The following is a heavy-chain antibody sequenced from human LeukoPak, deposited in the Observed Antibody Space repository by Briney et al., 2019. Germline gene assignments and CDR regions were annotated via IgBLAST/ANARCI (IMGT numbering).Heavy chain of an antibody. CDR1: GFTFSRYG. CDR3: AKDRDLVGAAYYFDN. J-gene: IGHJ4*02. D-gene: IGHD1-26*01. Sequence: GGSLRLPCAASGFTFSRYGMHWVRQAPGKGLEWVAVISYDGDNKYPAASVKGRFTISRDNSKSTLYLQINSLRAEDTAVYYCAKDRDLVGAAYYFDNWGQGTLVTVSS. V-gene: IGHV3-30*18. CDR2: ISYDGDNK.